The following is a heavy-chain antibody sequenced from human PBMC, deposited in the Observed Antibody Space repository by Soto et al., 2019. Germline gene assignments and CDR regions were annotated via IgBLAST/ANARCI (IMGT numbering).Heavy chain of an antibody. CDR1: GYTFTSYD. V-gene: IGHV1-8*01. J-gene: IGHJ6*03. Sequence: ASVKVSCKASGYTFTSYDINWVRQATGQGLEWMGWMNPNSGNTGYAQKFQGRVTMTRNTSISTAYMELSSLRSEDTAVYYCARGPLGYDILTGPTPLDYYYSMDVWCKGTTVTVSS. D-gene: IGHD3-9*01. CDR2: MNPNSGNT. CDR3: ARGPLGYDILTGPTPLDYYYSMDV.